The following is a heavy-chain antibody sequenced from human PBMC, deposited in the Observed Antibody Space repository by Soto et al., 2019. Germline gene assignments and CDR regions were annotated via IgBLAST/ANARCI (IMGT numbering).Heavy chain of an antibody. J-gene: IGHJ4*02. V-gene: IGHV4-59*01. CDR2: FYYSGST. CDR3: ARGTLTSYFDY. CDR1: GGSISSYY. Sequence: PSETLSLTCTVSGGSISSYYGSWIRQPPGKGLEWIGYFYYSGSTNYNPSLRSRVSISVDTSKNQFSLKLSSVTAADTAVYYCARGTLTSYFDYWGQGTLVTVSS.